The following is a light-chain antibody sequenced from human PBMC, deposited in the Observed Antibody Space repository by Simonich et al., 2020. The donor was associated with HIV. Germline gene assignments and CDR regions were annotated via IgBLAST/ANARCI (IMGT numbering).Light chain of an antibody. J-gene: IGKJ2*02. CDR1: QSISSN. CDR3: QHYNSWPPMCT. V-gene: IGKV3-15*01. CDR2: GAS. Sequence: EIVMTQSPATLAVSPGERATLSCRASQSISSNLAWYPQKPAQAPRLLIYGASTRATGFPARFSGSGSGTEFTLTISSLQSEDFAVYYCQHYNSWPPMCTFGQGTKLEIK.